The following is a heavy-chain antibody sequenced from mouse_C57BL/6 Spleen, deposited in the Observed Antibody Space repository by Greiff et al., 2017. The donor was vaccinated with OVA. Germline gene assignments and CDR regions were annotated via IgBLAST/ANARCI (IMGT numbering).Heavy chain of an antibody. J-gene: IGHJ4*01. CDR1: GFTFSSYA. Sequence: EVKLVESGGGLVKPGGSLKLSCAASGFTFSSYAMSWVRQTPEKRLEWVATISDGGSYAYYPDNVKGRFTISRDNAKNNLYLQMSHLKSEDTAMYYCARATVVGGGYAMDYWGQGTSVTVSS. CDR3: ARATVVGGGYAMDY. CDR2: ISDGGSYA. V-gene: IGHV5-4*03. D-gene: IGHD1-1*01.